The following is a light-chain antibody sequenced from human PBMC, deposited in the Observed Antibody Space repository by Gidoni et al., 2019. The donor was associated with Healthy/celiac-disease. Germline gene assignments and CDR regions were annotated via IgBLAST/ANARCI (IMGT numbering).Light chain of an antibody. CDR2: EVS. CDR3: SSYTSSSTLRV. J-gene: IGLJ3*02. Sequence: QSALTQPASVSGSPGQSITISCTGTSSDVGGYNYVSWYQQHPGKAPKLMIHEVSNRPSGVPDRFSGSKSGNTASLTISGLQAEDEADYYCSSYTSSSTLRVFGGGTKLTVL. CDR1: SSDVGGYNY. V-gene: IGLV2-14*01.